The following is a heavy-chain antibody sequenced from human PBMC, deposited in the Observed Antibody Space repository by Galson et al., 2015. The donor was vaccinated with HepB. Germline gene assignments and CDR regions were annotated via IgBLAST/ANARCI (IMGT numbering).Heavy chain of an antibody. CDR1: GYTFTSYY. J-gene: IGHJ6*02. CDR2: INPSGGST. D-gene: IGHD3-10*01. V-gene: IGHV1-46*01. Sequence: SVKVSCKASGYTFTSYYRHWVRQAPGQGLEWTGIINPSGGSTSYAQKFQGRVTMTRDTSTSTVYMELSSLRYEDTAVYYCARVPRPGSYSNYYYYSMDVGGQGTTVTVSS. CDR3: ARVPRPGSYSNYYYYSMDV.